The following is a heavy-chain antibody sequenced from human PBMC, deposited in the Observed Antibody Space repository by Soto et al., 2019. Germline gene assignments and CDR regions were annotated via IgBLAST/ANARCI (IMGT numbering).Heavy chain of an antibody. J-gene: IGHJ3*02. CDR2: IYYSGST. CDR1: GGSISSYY. CDR3: ARTNGESAFDI. D-gene: IGHD4-17*01. V-gene: IGHV4-59*08. Sequence: SETLSLTCTVSGGSISSYYWSWIRQPPGKGLEWIGYIYYSGSTNYNPSLKSRVTISVDTSKNQFSLKLSSVTAADTAVYYCARTNGESAFDIWGQGTMVTVSS.